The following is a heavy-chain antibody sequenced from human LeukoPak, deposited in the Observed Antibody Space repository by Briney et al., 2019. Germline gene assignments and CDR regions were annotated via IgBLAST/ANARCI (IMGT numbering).Heavy chain of an antibody. CDR2: INPSGGST. Sequence: ASVKVSCKASGYTFTSYYMHWVRQAPGQGLEWMGIINPSGGSTSYAQKFQGRVTMTRDMSTSTVYMELSSLRSEDTAVYYCARGSAPMVRGVIIIRYNWFDPWGQGTLVAVSS. CDR3: ARGSAPMVRGVIIIRYNWFDP. V-gene: IGHV1-46*01. D-gene: IGHD3-10*01. J-gene: IGHJ5*02. CDR1: GYTFTSYY.